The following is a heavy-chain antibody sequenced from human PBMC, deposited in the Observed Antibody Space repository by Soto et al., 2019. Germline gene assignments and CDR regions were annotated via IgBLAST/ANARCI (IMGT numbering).Heavy chain of an antibody. Sequence: QLQLQESGSGLVKPSQTLSLTCAVSGGSISSGGYSWSWIRQPPGKGLEWIGYIYHSGSTYYNPYRKSRVTISVDRSKNQFSLKLSSVTAADTAVYYCARAGGLGAVAVDYWGQGTLVTVSS. CDR3: ARAGGLGAVAVDY. J-gene: IGHJ4*02. CDR2: IYHSGST. D-gene: IGHD6-19*01. V-gene: IGHV4-30-2*01. CDR1: GGSISSGGYS.